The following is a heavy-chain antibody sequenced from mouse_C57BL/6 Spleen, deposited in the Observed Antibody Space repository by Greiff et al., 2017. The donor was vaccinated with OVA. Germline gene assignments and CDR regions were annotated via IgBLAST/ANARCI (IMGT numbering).Heavy chain of an antibody. D-gene: IGHD2-3*01. J-gene: IGHJ2*01. Sequence: SGPELVKPGASVKIPCKASGYTFTDYNMDWVKQSHGKSLEWIGDINPNNGGTIYNQKFKGKATLTVDKSSSTAYMELRSLTSEDTAVYYCARYDGDYDYFDYWGQGTTLTVSS. V-gene: IGHV1-18*01. CDR1: GYTFTDYN. CDR3: ARYDGDYDYFDY. CDR2: INPNNGGT.